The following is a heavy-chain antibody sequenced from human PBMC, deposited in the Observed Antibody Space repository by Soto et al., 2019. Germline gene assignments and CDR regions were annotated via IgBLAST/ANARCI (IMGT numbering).Heavy chain of an antibody. J-gene: IGHJ5*02. V-gene: IGHV4-34*01. CDR1: GESFIGYY. Sequence: SETLSLTCAVYGESFIGYYWTWIRQPPGKGLEWIGEINHRGSANYNPSLKSRVTISVDTSNNQFSLKLSSVTAADTSVYYCARTDIVTTNCFDPWGQGTLVTVSS. CDR3: ARTDIVTTNCFDP. CDR2: INHRGSA. D-gene: IGHD5-12*01.